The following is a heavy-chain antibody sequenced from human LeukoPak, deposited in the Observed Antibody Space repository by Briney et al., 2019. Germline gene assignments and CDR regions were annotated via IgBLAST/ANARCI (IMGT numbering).Heavy chain of an antibody. CDR3: AKSRGYSYGSLDY. Sequence: PGGSLRLSCAASGFTFDDYAMHWVRQAPGKGLEWVSGISWNSGSIGYADSVKGRFTISRDNAKNSLYLQMNSLRAEDTALYYCAKSRGYSYGSLDYWGQGTLVTVSS. CDR2: ISWNSGSI. D-gene: IGHD5-18*01. V-gene: IGHV3-9*01. J-gene: IGHJ4*02. CDR1: GFTFDDYA.